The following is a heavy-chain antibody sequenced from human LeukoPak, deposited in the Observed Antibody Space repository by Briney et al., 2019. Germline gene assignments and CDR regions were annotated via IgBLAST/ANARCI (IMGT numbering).Heavy chain of an antibody. Sequence: SETLSLTCTVSGDSISSYYWGWIRQPPGKGLEWIGYIYTSMYTNYNPSLTSRVTMSVDTSKNQFSLTLSSVAAADTAVYYCARHARIDSGYANSNFDYWGQGALVTVSS. J-gene: IGHJ4*02. CDR3: ARHARIDSGYANSNFDY. V-gene: IGHV4-4*09. D-gene: IGHD5-12*01. CDR1: GDSISSYY. CDR2: IYTSMYT.